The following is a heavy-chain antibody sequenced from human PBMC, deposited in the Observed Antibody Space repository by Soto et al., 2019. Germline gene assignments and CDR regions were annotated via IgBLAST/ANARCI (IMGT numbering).Heavy chain of an antibody. V-gene: IGHV3-15*07. D-gene: IGHD3-16*01. CDR1: GFTFSNAW. CDR3: TPRLRRPRLDAFDI. CDR2: IKSKTDGGKT. Sequence: GGSLRLSSAAYGFTFSNAWMNWVRQAPGKGLEWVGRIKSKTDGGKTDEAAPVKSRFTNSREDSKNTMYLQMNSLKTDVTAVYYCTPRLRRPRLDAFDIWGQGTMVTVSS. J-gene: IGHJ3*02.